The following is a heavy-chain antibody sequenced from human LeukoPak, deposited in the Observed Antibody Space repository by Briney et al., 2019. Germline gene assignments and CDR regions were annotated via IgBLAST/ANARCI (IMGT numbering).Heavy chain of an antibody. D-gene: IGHD6-19*01. J-gene: IGHJ6*03. Sequence: GGSLRLSCAASAFTFSSYAMNWVRQAPGKGLEWVSAISGSGGSTYYADSVKGRFTISRDNYKETLYLQMNSLRAEDTAVYYCAKGPREAVAGYYYYYYYMDVWGKGTTVTVSS. CDR1: AFTFSSYA. CDR2: ISGSGGST. CDR3: AKGPREAVAGYYYYYYYMDV. V-gene: IGHV3-23*01.